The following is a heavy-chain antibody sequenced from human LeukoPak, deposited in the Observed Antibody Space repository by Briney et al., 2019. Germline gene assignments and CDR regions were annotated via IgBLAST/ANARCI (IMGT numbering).Heavy chain of an antibody. V-gene: IGHV3-74*01. D-gene: IGHD2-8*01. CDR2: INNDGGTT. CDR3: ESMNAHAFDI. CDR1: GFTLSSYC. Sequence: GGSLRLSCAASGFTLSSYCMHWVRQAPGKGLVWVSGINNDGGTTNYADSVKGRFIITRDNAKNMLYLQMNSLRAEDTAVYCCESMNAHAFDIWGQGPRVTVSS. J-gene: IGHJ3*02.